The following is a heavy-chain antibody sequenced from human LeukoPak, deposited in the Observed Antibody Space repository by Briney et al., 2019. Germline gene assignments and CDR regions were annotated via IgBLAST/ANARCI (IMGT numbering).Heavy chain of an antibody. J-gene: IGHJ4*02. V-gene: IGHV1-2*02. CDR2: INPNSGGT. CDR3: TRELGYCSGGSCYSSDY. CDR1: GYTFTGYY. D-gene: IGHD2-15*01. Sequence: ASVKASCKASGYTFTGYYMHWVRQAPGQGLEWMGWINPNSGGTNYAQKFQGRVTMTRDTSISTAYMELSRLRSDDTAAYYCTRELGYCSGGSCYSSDYWGQGTLVTVSS.